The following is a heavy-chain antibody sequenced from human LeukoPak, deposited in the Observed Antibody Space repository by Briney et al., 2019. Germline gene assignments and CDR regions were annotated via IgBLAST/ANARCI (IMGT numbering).Heavy chain of an antibody. CDR1: GDTFTGYF. D-gene: IGHD1-1*01. CDR3: AREAQGTYRFLD. Sequence: ASVKVSCKASGDTFTGYFVHWVRQAPGQRLEWIGCIRYNTGEKTSAQKFQGRVTMTRDTSITTAYMELSSLESDDTAVYYCAREAQGTYRFLDWGQGTLVTVSS. V-gene: IGHV1-2*02. J-gene: IGHJ4*02. CDR2: IRYNTGEK.